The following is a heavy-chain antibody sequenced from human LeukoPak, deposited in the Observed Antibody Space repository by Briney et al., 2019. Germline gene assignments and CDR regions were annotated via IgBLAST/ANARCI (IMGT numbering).Heavy chain of an antibody. J-gene: IGHJ4*02. V-gene: IGHV3-9*01. CDR2: MSWNGDNI. Sequence: GRSLRLSCVASGFTFDDYAMHWVRQAPGKGLEWVSAMSWNGDNIAYADSVKGRFTISGDNAKNSLYLQMNSLRPEDTALYYCAKDGSSHSNMLTAYDYWGQGTLVTVSS. CDR1: GFTFDDYA. CDR3: AKDGSSHSNMLTAYDY. D-gene: IGHD3-16*01.